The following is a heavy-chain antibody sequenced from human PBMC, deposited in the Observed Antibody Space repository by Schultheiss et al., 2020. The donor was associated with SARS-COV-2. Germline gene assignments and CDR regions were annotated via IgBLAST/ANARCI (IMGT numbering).Heavy chain of an antibody. CDR2: ISGGGINT. CDR3: AREVWGTAMVRPIDY. J-gene: IGHJ4*02. D-gene: IGHD5-18*01. Sequence: GGSLRLSCAASGFTFSGSAMHWVRQAPGKGLEWVSAISGGGINTYYADSVRGRFTISRDNAKNSLYLQMNSLRAEDTAVYYCAREVWGTAMVRPIDYWGQGTLVTVSS. V-gene: IGHV3-21*01. CDR1: GFTFSGSA.